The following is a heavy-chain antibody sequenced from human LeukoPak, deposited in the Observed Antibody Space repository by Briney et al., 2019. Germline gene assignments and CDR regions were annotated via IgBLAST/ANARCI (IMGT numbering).Heavy chain of an antibody. V-gene: IGHV3-74*01. CDR3: VVDLSGSADY. D-gene: IGHD3-10*01. Sequence: PGESLRLSCAASGFSFSNYWFHWVRQAPGEGLVWVSRTNEHGTIINYADSVKGRFTISRDNAKNTLYLQMNSLRTEDSALYYCVVDLSGSADYWGQGTLVTVSS. J-gene: IGHJ4*02. CDR2: TNEHGTII. CDR1: GFSFSNYW.